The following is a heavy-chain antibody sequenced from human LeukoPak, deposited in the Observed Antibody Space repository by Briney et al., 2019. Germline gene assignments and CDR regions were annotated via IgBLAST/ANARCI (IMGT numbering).Heavy chain of an antibody. Sequence: SQTLSLTCAISGDSVSSNSAAWNWIRQSPSRGLEWLGRTYYRSKWYSDYAVSMKSRITINPDTSKNQFSLQLNPVTPEDTAVYYCARDFYCSTYSCTFDYWGQGTLVTVSS. D-gene: IGHD2-2*01. CDR1: GDSVSSNSAA. CDR3: ARDFYCSTYSCTFDY. V-gene: IGHV6-1*01. CDR2: TYYRSKWYS. J-gene: IGHJ4*02.